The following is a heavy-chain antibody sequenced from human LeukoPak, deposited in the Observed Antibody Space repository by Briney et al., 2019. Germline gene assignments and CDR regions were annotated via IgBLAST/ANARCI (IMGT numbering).Heavy chain of an antibody. CDR3: AKWGDYDVLTGYYVSDF. CDR1: GLIFSNYA. D-gene: IGHD3-9*01. CDR2: ISGRSDNT. J-gene: IGHJ4*02. V-gene: IGHV3-23*01. Sequence: GASLRLSCAATGLIFSNYAMYWFRQAPGQGLKWVSAISGRSDNTYYADSVKGRFTLSRDSSKNTLYLQMNSLRADDTAVYYCAKWGDYDVLTGYYVSDFWGQGTLVTVSS.